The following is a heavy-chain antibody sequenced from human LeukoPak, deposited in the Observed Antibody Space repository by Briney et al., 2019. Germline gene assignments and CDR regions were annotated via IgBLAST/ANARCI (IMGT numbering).Heavy chain of an antibody. Sequence: PPETPSLTCTVSGGSISRYYWRWIRQPPGKGLEWIGYIYYSGTTYYNPSLKSRVTISVDTSKNQFFLKLSSVTAADTAVYYCATGSGNYYNRAFEYWGEGTLVTVSS. CDR1: GGSISRYY. V-gene: IGHV4-59*01. D-gene: IGHD3-10*01. CDR3: ATGSGNYYNRAFEY. J-gene: IGHJ4*02. CDR2: IYYSGTT.